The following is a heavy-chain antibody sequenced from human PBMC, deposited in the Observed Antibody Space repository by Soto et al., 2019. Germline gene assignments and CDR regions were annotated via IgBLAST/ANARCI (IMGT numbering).Heavy chain of an antibody. CDR1: GGSFNDYF. CDR3: ARRKDGCRYFYGLDV. D-gene: IGHD4-17*01. Sequence: QVALQQWGAGLLKPAQTLSLTCGVHGGSFNDYFWTWIRLTPGTGLEWIGEVHHTGTSYYNPSLRSRLTVSDGTYTSQFPLTLTSVTDTDTGTYSCARRKDGCRYFYGLDVWGQGTTVVVS. V-gene: IGHV4-34*02. J-gene: IGHJ6*02. CDR2: VHHTGTS.